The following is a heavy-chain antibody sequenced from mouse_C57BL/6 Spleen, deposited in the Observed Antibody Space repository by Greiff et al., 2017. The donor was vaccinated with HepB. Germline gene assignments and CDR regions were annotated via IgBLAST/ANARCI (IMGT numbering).Heavy chain of an antibody. CDR2: INPNNGGT. Sequence: VQLQQSGPELVKPGASVKISCKASGYTFTDYYMNWVKQSHGKSLEWIGDINPNNGGTSYNQKFKGKATLTVDKSSSTAYMELRSLTSEDSAVYYCARRAIYYYGSSYGFDYWGQGTTLTVSS. D-gene: IGHD1-1*01. CDR3: ARRAIYYYGSSYGFDY. J-gene: IGHJ2*01. V-gene: IGHV1-26*01. CDR1: GYTFTDYY.